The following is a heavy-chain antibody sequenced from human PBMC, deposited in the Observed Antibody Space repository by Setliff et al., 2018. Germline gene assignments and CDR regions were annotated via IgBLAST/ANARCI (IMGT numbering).Heavy chain of an antibody. J-gene: IGHJ3*02. V-gene: IGHV4-34*01. CDR3: ARVFGDNDLPDI. D-gene: IGHD2-21*02. CDR1: DGSFSDYY. Sequence: SETLSLTCAVYDGSFSDYYWSWIRQPPGKGLEWIGEINHYGSTSYKSSLKSRVTISVDTSKTQFSLKLSSVTAADTAVYYCARVFGDNDLPDIWGRGTMVTVSS. CDR2: INHYGST.